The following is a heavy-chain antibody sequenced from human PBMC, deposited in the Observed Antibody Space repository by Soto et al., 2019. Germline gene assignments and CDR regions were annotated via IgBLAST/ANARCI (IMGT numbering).Heavy chain of an antibody. V-gene: IGHV3-30-3*01. D-gene: IGHD2-2*01. Sequence: SLRLSCAASGFTFSSYAMHWVRQAPGKGLEWVAVISYDGSNKYYADSVKGRFTISRDNSKNTLYLQMNSLRAEDTAVYYCARVLGRYQLLLGFVYWGQGTLVTASS. J-gene: IGHJ4*02. CDR2: ISYDGSNK. CDR3: ARVLGRYQLLLGFVY. CDR1: GFTFSSYA.